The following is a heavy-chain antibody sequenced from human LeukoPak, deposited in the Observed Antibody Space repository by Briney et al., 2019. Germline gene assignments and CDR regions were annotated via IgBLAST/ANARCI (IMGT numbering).Heavy chain of an antibody. CDR1: GGSISSYY. J-gene: IGHJ4*02. Sequence: SETLSLTCTVSGGSISSYYWSWIRQPPGKGLEWIGYIYYSGSTNYNPSLKSRVTISVDTSKNQFSLKLSSVTAADTAVYYCAGDRGATGYWGQGTLVTVSS. CDR3: AGDRGATGY. D-gene: IGHD1-26*01. V-gene: IGHV4-59*01. CDR2: IYYSGST.